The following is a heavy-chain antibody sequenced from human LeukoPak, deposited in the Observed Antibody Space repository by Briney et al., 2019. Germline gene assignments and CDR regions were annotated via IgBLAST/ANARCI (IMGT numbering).Heavy chain of an antibody. D-gene: IGHD1-26*01. V-gene: IGHV4-39*07. CDR3: ARTGGSFYFYYYMDV. Sequence: KPSETLSLTCTVSGGSISSSSYYWGWIRQPPGKGLEWIGSIYYTGRPYYNPSLKSRVTISVDTSKNQFSLKVSSVTAADTAVYYCARTGGSFYFYYYMDVWGKGTTVTVSS. CDR1: GGSISSSSYY. J-gene: IGHJ6*03. CDR2: IYYTGRP.